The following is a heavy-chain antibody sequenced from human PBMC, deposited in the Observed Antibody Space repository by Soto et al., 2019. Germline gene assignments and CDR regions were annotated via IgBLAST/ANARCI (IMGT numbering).Heavy chain of an antibody. V-gene: IGHV3-21*02. CDR1: GFTFSSYS. D-gene: IGHD4-17*01. CDR2: ISTTSSFI. J-gene: IGHJ4*02. Sequence: EVQLVESGGGLVKPGGSLRLSCAASGFTFSSYSMNWVRQAPGKGLEWVSTISTTSSFIYFADSVKGRFNISRDNAKNSLDVQRNSLIAKDTAVYYCAREGSLYVDSDSNCFDYWAQGTLVTVSS. CDR3: AREGSLYVDSDSNCFDY.